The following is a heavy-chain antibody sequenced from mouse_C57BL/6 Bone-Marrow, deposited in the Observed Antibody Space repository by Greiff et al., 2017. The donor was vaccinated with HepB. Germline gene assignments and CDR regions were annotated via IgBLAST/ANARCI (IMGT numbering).Heavy chain of an antibody. CDR3: ARGGHYEYAWFAY. D-gene: IGHD2-4*01. CDR1: GYSITSGYY. CDR2: ISYDGSN. V-gene: IGHV3-6*01. Sequence: EVQLQESGPGLVKPSQSLSLTCSVTGYSITSGYYWNWIRQFPGNKLEWMGYISYDGSNNYNPSLKNRISITRDTSKNQFFLKLNSVTTEDTATYYCARGGHYEYAWFAYWGQGTLVTVSA. J-gene: IGHJ3*01.